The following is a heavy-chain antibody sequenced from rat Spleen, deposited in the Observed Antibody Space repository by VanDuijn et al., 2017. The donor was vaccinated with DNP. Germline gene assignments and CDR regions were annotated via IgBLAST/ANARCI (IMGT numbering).Heavy chain of an antibody. D-gene: IGHD1-2*01. CDR2: IRYDGGNT. J-gene: IGHJ1*01. CDR3: ARWSSSYWSFDF. V-gene: IGHV5-22*01. Sequence: EVQLVESGGGLVQPGRSLKLSCAASGFTFSDYYMAWVRQAPTKGLEWVAYIRYDGGNTYYGDSVKGRFTISRDNARNTLYLQRNSLRSEDMATYCARWSSSYWSFDFWGPGTMVTVSS. CDR1: GFTFSDYY.